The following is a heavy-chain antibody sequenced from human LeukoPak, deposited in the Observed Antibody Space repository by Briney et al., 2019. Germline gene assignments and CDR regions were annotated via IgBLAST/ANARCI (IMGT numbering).Heavy chain of an antibody. CDR1: GFTFNNFA. CDR2: ISSGGNT. CDR3: TRILTGHYNFNY. V-gene: IGHV3-23*01. J-gene: IGHJ4*02. Sequence: GGSLRLSCAASGFTFNNFALTWVRQAPGKGLEWVSAISSGGNTYYTDSVKGRFTISRDNSKSTLYLQVNSLGAEDTAVYYCTRILTGHYNFNYWGQGTLVTVSS. D-gene: IGHD3-9*01.